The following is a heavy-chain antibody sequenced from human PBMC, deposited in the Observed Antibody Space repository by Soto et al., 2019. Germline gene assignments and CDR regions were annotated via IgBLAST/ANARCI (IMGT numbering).Heavy chain of an antibody. J-gene: IGHJ5*02. Sequence: SVKVSCKASGGTFSSYAISWVRQAPGQGLEWMGGISPIFGTTNYAQKLQGRVTMTADTSTSTAYMELRSLRSDDTAVYYCARDPTGGDWFDPWGQGTLVTVSS. CDR2: ISPIFGTT. CDR1: GGTFSSYA. D-gene: IGHD2-21*01. V-gene: IGHV1-69*06. CDR3: ARDPTGGDWFDP.